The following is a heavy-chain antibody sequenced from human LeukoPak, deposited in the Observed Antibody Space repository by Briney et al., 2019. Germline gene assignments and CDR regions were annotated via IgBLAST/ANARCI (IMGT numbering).Heavy chain of an antibody. CDR2: IIPIFGTA. CDR1: GGTFSSYA. D-gene: IGHD7-27*01. Sequence: SVKVSCKASGGTFSSYAISWVRRAPGQGLEWMGGIIPIFGTANYAQKFQGRVTITADESTSTAYMELSSLRSEDTAVYYCARVRLTGEYYFDYWGQGTLVTVSS. CDR3: ARVRLTGEYYFDY. V-gene: IGHV1-69*13. J-gene: IGHJ4*02.